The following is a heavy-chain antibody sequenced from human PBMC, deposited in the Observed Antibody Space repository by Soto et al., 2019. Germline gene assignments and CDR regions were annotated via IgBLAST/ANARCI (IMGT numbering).Heavy chain of an antibody. V-gene: IGHV3-23*01. J-gene: IGHJ4*02. Sequence: VGSLRLSCTTSGFTFSTYAMNWVRQAPGKGLEWVSGISGGGNTYYADSVKGRFTTSRDNSKNTLYLQMTSLRAEDTAIYYCAKENLQWLVGLFDSWGQGTLVTVSS. D-gene: IGHD6-19*01. CDR2: ISGGGNT. CDR1: GFTFSTYA. CDR3: AKENLQWLVGLFDS.